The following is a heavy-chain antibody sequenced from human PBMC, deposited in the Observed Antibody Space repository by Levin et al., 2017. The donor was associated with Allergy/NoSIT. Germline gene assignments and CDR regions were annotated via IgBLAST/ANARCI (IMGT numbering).Heavy chain of an antibody. J-gene: IGHJ6*02. CDR1: GFTFSSYA. CDR3: ARDIAAAHDGMDV. V-gene: IGHV3-30*04. D-gene: IGHD6-13*01. CDR2: ISYDGSNK. Sequence: GGSLRLSCAASGFTFSSYAMHWVRQAPGKGLEWVAVISYDGSNKYYADSVKGRFTISRDNSKNTLYLQMNSLRAEDTAVYYCARDIAAAHDGMDVWGQGTTVTVSS.